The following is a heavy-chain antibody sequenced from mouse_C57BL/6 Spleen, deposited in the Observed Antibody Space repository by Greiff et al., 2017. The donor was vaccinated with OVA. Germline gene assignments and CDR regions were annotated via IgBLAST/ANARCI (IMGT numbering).Heavy chain of an antibody. CDR3: ARRDGYSFTGAMDY. CDR1: GYTFTSYW. CDR2: IDPNSGGT. D-gene: IGHD2-3*01. Sequence: QVQLHQPGAGLVQPKASVMLSCQASGYTFTSYWMHWVQQTPGRGLEWIGRIDPNSGGTKYNEKFKSKATLTVDKPSSTAYMQLSSLTSEDSAVYYCARRDGYSFTGAMDYWGQGTSVTVSS. J-gene: IGHJ4*01. V-gene: IGHV1-72*01.